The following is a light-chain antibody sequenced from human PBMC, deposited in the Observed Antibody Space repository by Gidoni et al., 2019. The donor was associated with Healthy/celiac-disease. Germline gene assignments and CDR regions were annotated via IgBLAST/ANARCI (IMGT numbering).Light chain of an antibody. CDR3: QQSYSTPRT. Sequence: DIQMTPSPSSLSASVGDRVTITCRASQSISSSLNWYQQKPGKAPKLLIYAASSLQSGVPSRFSGSGSGTDFTLTISSLQPEDFATYYCQQSYSTPRTCGQGTKVEIK. V-gene: IGKV1-39*01. J-gene: IGKJ1*01. CDR1: QSISSS. CDR2: AAS.